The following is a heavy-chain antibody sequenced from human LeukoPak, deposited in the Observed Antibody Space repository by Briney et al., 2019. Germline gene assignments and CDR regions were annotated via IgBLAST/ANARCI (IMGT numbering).Heavy chain of an antibody. Sequence: GGSLRLSCAASGFTFSNYGMYWVRQAPGKGLEWLSFIRHDGSNKYYADSVKGRFTISRDNSKNTLYLQMNSLRAEDTAVYYCAKDWDDYYGSGSYFDYWGQGTQVTVSS. J-gene: IGHJ4*02. CDR3: AKDWDDYYGSGSYFDY. CDR2: IRHDGSNK. V-gene: IGHV3-30*02. CDR1: GFTFSNYG. D-gene: IGHD3-10*01.